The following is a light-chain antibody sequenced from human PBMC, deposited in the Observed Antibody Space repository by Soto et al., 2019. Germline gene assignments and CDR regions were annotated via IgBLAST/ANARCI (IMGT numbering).Light chain of an antibody. CDR3: QSYDSSLSGSV. V-gene: IGLV1-40*01. J-gene: IGLJ7*01. CDR2: GNS. Sequence: QSVLTQPPSVSGAPGQRVTISCTGSRSNIGAGYDVHWYQQLPGTAPKLLIYGNSNRPSGVPDRFSGSKSGTSASLAITGLQAEDGADYYCQSYDSSLSGSVFGGGTQLTVL. CDR1: RSNIGAGYD.